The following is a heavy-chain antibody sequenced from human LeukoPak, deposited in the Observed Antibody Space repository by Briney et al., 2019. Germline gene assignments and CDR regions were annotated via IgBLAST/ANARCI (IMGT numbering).Heavy chain of an antibody. Sequence: SETLSLTCTVSGGSISSGSYYWSWIRQPAGKGLEWIGRIYTSGSTNYNPSLKSRVTISVDTSKNQFSLKLSSVTAADTAVYYCAGTPHYYDSSISFPDPWGQGTLITVSS. J-gene: IGHJ5*02. CDR2: IYTSGST. D-gene: IGHD3-22*01. V-gene: IGHV4-61*02. CDR3: AGTPHYYDSSISFPDP. CDR1: GGSISSGSYY.